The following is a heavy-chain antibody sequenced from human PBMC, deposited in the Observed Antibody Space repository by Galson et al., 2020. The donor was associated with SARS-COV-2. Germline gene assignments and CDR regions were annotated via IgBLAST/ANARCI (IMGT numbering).Heavy chain of an antibody. D-gene: IGHD4-17*01. Sequence: SLKISCAASGFTFSDYYMSWIRQAPGKGLEWVSYISSSSSYTNYADSVKGRFTISRDNAKNSLYLQMNSLRAEDTAVYYCARDKGTTVTPKHYYYYGMDVWGQVTTVTVSS. CDR3: ARDKGTTVTPKHYYYYGMDV. CDR1: GFTFSDYY. J-gene: IGHJ6*02. V-gene: IGHV3-11*06. CDR2: ISSSSSYT.